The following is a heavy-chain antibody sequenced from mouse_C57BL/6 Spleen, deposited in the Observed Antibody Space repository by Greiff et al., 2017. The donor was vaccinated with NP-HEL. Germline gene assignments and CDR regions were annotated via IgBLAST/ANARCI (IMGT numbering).Heavy chain of an antibody. V-gene: IGHV1-82*01. Sequence: VMLVESGPELVKPGASVKISCKASGYAFSSSWMNWVKQRPGKGLEWIGRIYPGDGDTNYNGKFKGKATLTADKSSSTAYMQLSSLTSEDSAVYFCAKVGGYYFDYWGQGTTLTVSS. CDR3: AKVGGYYFDY. CDR2: IYPGDGDT. D-gene: IGHD1-1*02. J-gene: IGHJ2*01. CDR1: GYAFSSSW.